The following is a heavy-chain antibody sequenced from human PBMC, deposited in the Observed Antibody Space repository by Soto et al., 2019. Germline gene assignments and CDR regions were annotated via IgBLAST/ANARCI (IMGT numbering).Heavy chain of an antibody. CDR2: ISSSSNTI. Sequence: GGSLRLSCAASGFTFSSYSMNWVRQAPGKGLEWLSYISSSSNTIFYADSVKGRFTISRDSANSSPYLQLNSLRDDDTAVYFCARGLGWRRGPFDFWGQGTPVTVSS. J-gene: IGHJ4*02. V-gene: IGHV3-48*02. D-gene: IGHD2-21*01. CDR1: GFTFSSYS. CDR3: ARGLGWRRGPFDF.